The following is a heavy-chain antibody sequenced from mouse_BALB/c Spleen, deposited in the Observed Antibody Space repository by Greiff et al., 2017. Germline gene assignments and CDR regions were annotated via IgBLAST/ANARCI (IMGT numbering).Heavy chain of an antibody. CDR1: GFTFSSYA. J-gene: IGHJ2*01. D-gene: IGHD2-10*02. Sequence: EVKLMESGGGLVKPGGSLKLSCAASGFTFSSYAMSWVRQTPEKRLEWVATISSGGSYTYYPDSVKGRFTISRDNAKNTLYLQMSSLRSEDTAMYYCARQYGGFDYWGQGTTLTVSS. CDR3: ARQYGGFDY. CDR2: ISSGGSYT. V-gene: IGHV5-9-3*01.